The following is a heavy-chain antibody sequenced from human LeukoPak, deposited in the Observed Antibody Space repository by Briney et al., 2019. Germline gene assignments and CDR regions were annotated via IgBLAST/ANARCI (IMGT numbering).Heavy chain of an antibody. CDR3: AREGYYDYVWGSYRYIDY. D-gene: IGHD3-16*02. J-gene: IGHJ4*02. Sequence: GRSLRLSCAASGFTFSSYGMHWVRQAPGKGLEWVAVIWYDGSNKYYADSVKGRFTISRDNSKNTLYLQMNSLRAEDTAVYYCAREGYYDYVWGSYRYIDYRGQGTLVTVSS. CDR2: IWYDGSNK. V-gene: IGHV3-33*01. CDR1: GFTFSSYG.